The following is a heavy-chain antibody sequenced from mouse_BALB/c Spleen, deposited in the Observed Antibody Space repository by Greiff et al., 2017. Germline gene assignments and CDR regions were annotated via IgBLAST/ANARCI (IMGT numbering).Heavy chain of an antibody. D-gene: IGHD2-2*01. V-gene: IGHV1-9*01. CDR1: GYTFSSYW. Sequence: VKLQESGAELMKPGASVKISCKATGYTFSSYWIEWVKQRPGHGLEWIGEILPGSGSTNYNEKFKGKATFTADTSSNTAYMQLSSLTSEDSAVYYCARYGYLYAMDYWGQGTSVTVSS. CDR3: ARYGYLYAMDY. J-gene: IGHJ4*01. CDR2: ILPGSGST.